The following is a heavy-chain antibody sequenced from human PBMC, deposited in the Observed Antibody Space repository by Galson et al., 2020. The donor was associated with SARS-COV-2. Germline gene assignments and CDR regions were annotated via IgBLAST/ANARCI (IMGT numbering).Heavy chain of an antibody. CDR1: GFRFRDYE. J-gene: IGHJ3*02. D-gene: IGHD6-13*01. CDR2: IRSTGTNI. V-gene: IGHV3-48*03. CDR3: ASPYLAAASFFGAFDI. Sequence: GESLKISCAGSGFRFRDYEMNWVRHGPGKGLEWVSYIRSTGTNIYYADSVKGRFTISRDNAKNSLYLQMTSLRAEDTAVYYCASPYLAAASFFGAFDIWGPGTMVTVSS.